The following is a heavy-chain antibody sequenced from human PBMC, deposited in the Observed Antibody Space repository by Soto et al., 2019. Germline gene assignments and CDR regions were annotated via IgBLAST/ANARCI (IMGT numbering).Heavy chain of an antibody. CDR1: GFSLTTGKMG. CDR2: IFSDNER. Sequence: QVTLKESGPAMVKPTETLTLTCTVSGFSLTTGKMGVSWLRQPPGKALEWLAHIFSDNERSYSTSLQGRLTISKDTHGSQVVLSMTNVDPVDTATYYCARMNVDSYQFYYAMDVWGQGTKVTVSS. D-gene: IGHD4-17*01. CDR3: ARMNVDSYQFYYAMDV. V-gene: IGHV2-26*01. J-gene: IGHJ6*02.